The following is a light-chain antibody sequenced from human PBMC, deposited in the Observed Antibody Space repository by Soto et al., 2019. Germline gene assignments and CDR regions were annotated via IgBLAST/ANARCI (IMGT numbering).Light chain of an antibody. CDR3: QQRGNWL. J-gene: IGKJ2*01. Sequence: LTQSPAPLSLSPGERATLSCRASQSVGNYLAWYQQKPGQAPRLLIFDAFNRATGIPARFSGSGSGTDFTLTISSLEPEDFAVYYCQQRGNWLFGQGTKVEIK. CDR2: DAF. V-gene: IGKV3-11*01. CDR1: QSVGNY.